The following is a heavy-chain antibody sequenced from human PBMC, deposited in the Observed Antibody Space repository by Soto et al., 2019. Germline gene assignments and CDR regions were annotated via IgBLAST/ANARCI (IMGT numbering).Heavy chain of an antibody. Sequence: PSETLSLTCAVSRGSIGSYYWNWIRQPPGKGLEWIGYVYYTGNNDYNPSLRSRVTISVDTSKNQFSLRPSSVTAADTAIYYCARASGTYYDRHFDYWGQGALVTVSS. D-gene: IGHD3-10*01. CDR1: RGSIGSYY. CDR2: VYYTGNN. CDR3: ARASGTYYDRHFDY. V-gene: IGHV4-59*01. J-gene: IGHJ4*02.